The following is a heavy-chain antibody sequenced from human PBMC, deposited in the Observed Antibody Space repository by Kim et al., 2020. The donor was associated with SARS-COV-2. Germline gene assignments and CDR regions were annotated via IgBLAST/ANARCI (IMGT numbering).Heavy chain of an antibody. CDR3: ARHGVTIDY. V-gene: IGHV4-59*08. Sequence: SETLSLTCTVSGGSISSYYWSWIRQPPGKGLEWIGYIYNSGSTYYSPSLKSRVTISVDTSKNQFSLKLSSVTAADTAVYYCARHGVTIDYWGQGTLVTVSS. CDR2: IYNSGST. D-gene: IGHD2-21*02. CDR1: GGSISSYY. J-gene: IGHJ4*02.